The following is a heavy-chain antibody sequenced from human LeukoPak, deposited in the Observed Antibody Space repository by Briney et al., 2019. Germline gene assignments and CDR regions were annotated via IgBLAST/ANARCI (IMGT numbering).Heavy chain of an antibody. D-gene: IGHD6-13*01. J-gene: IGHJ4*02. V-gene: IGHV4-39*07. CDR1: GGSISSSSYY. CDR2: IYLSVTT. CDR3: ASSWYANY. Sequence: PSETLSLTCSVSGGSISSSSYYWGWIRQPPGKGLEWIGSIYLSVTTYFNPSLKSRVTISVDTSKNQFSLKLSSVTAADTAVYYCASSWYANYWGQGTLVTVSS.